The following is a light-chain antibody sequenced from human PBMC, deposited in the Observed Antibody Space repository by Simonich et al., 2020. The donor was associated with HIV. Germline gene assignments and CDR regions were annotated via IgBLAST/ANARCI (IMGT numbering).Light chain of an antibody. Sequence: QSALTQPRSVSGSPGQSVTISCTGTRNDVGGYNHVSWYQQHPGKAPKLMISSVDKRPSGVPDRCSRSKSGNTASLTISGLQAEDEADYYCCSYAGSYTFYVFGTGTKVTVL. J-gene: IGLJ1*01. CDR2: SVD. CDR3: CSYAGSYTFYV. CDR1: RNDVGGYNH. V-gene: IGLV2-11*01.